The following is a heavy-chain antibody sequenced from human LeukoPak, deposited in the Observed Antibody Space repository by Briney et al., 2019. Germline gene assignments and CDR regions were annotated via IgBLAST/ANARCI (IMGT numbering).Heavy chain of an antibody. CDR3: AREDTAMVEHYYYYGMDV. V-gene: IGHV1-69*13. J-gene: IGHJ6*02. CDR1: GGTFSSYA. CDR2: IIPTFGTA. Sequence: ASVKVSCKASGGTFSSYAISWVRQAPGQGLEWMGGIIPTFGTANYAQKFQGRVTITADESTSTAYMELSSLRSEDTAVYYCAREDTAMVEHYYYYGMDVWGQGTTVTVSS. D-gene: IGHD5-18*01.